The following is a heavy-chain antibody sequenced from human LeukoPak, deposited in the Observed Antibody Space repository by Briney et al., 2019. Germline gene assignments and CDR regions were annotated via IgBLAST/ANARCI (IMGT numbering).Heavy chain of an antibody. Sequence: SETLSLTCTVSGGSISSYYWSWIRQPAGEGLEWIGRIYTSGSTNYNPSLRSRVIMSVDTSKNQFSLKLTSVTAADTDVYYCARGSITEDDFDIWGQGTMVTVSS. CDR1: GGSISSYY. V-gene: IGHV4-4*07. CDR2: IYTSGST. J-gene: IGHJ3*02. D-gene: IGHD3-3*01. CDR3: ARGSITEDDFDI.